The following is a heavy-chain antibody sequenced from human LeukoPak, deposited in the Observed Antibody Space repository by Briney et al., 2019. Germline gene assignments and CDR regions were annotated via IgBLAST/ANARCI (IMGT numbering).Heavy chain of an antibody. J-gene: IGHJ4*02. CDR2: ISGSGGST. CDR3: ASHCGGDWPYFDY. D-gene: IGHD2-21*02. V-gene: IGHV3-23*01. Sequence: PGGPLRLSCAASGFTFSSYAMSWVRQAPGKGLEWVSAISGSGGSTYYADSVKGRFTISRDNSKNTLYLQMNSLRAEDTAVYYCASHCGGDWPYFDYWGQGTLVTVSP. CDR1: GFTFSSYA.